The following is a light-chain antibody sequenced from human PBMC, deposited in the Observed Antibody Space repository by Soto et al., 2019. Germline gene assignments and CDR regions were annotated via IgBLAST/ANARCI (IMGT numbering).Light chain of an antibody. CDR1: QSVSSW. CDR3: QQYNSYSPYN. V-gene: IGKV1-5*03. J-gene: IGKJ2*01. CDR2: EAS. Sequence: DIQMTQSPSTLAASIGDTVTITCRASQSVSSWLAWYQQKPGEAPNLLIYEASTLETGVPSRFSGSGSGTKFTLTISSLQPDDFATYYCQQYNSYSPYNFVQGTKLEI.